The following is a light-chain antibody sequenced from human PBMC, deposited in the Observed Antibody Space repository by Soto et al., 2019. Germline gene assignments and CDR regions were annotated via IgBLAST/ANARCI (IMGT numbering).Light chain of an antibody. CDR3: SSYTSSSTLYV. CDR1: SSDVGGYNY. CDR2: EVS. V-gene: IGLV2-14*01. J-gene: IGLJ1*01. Sequence: SALTHPASVSGSPGRSITISGTGTSSDVGGYNYVSWYQQHPGKAPKLMIYEVSNRPSGVSNRFSGSKSGNTASLTISGLQAEDEADYYCSSYTSSSTLYVFGTGTKVTVL.